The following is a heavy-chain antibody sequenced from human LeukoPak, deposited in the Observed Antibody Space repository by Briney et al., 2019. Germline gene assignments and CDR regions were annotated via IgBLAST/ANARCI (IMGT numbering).Heavy chain of an antibody. CDR3: ARDLYCSSTSCYNGRDAFDI. V-gene: IGHV3-11*01. Sequence: KPGGSLRLSCAASGFTFSDYYMSWIRQAPGKGLEWVSYISSSGSTIYYADSVKGRFTISRDNAKNSLYLQMNSLRAEDTAVYYCARDLYCSSTSCYNGRDAFDIWGQGTVVTVSS. D-gene: IGHD2-2*02. CDR1: GFTFSDYY. J-gene: IGHJ3*02. CDR2: ISSSGSTI.